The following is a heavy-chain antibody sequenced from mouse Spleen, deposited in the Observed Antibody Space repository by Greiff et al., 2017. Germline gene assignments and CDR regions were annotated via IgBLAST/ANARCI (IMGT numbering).Heavy chain of an antibody. V-gene: IGHV1-15*01. CDR3: TKLLRPDYFDY. CDR2: IDPETGGT. D-gene: IGHD1-2*01. Sequence: VQLQESGAELVRPGASVTLSCKASGYTFTDYEMHWVKQTPVHGLEWIGAIDPETGGTAYNQKFKGKAILTADKSSSTAYMELRSLTSEDSAVYYCTKLLRPDYFDYWGQGTTLTVSS. J-gene: IGHJ2*01. CDR1: GYTFTDYE.